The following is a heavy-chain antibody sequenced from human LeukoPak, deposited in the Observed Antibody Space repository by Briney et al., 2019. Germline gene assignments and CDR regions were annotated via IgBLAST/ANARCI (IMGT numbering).Heavy chain of an antibody. CDR1: GGSITNYY. CDR3: ARQRVNKWNNLWSFDY. V-gene: IGHV4-4*07. J-gene: IGHJ4*02. CDR2: IYSTSWST. Sequence: PSETLSLTCTVSGGSITNYYWSWIRQPAGKGLEWIGRIYSTSWSTKYNPSLESRVSMSVDTSKNQVSLKMTSVTAADTAVYYCARQRVNKWNNLWSFDYWGQGTLVTVSS. D-gene: IGHD1/OR15-1a*01.